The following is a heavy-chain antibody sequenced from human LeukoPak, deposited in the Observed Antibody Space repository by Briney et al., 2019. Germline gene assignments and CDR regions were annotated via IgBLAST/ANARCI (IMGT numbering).Heavy chain of an antibody. Sequence: GGSLRLSCAASGFTFSSYAMNWVRQAQGKGLEWVSGVSGSGDSTYYTDSVKGGFTISRDISRNTMYLQMNSLRVEDTAIYYCAKDLYTVPGACDYWGRGTLVTVSS. V-gene: IGHV3-23*01. CDR2: VSGSGDST. CDR3: AKDLYTVPGACDY. CDR1: GFTFSSYA. J-gene: IGHJ4*02. D-gene: IGHD6-19*01.